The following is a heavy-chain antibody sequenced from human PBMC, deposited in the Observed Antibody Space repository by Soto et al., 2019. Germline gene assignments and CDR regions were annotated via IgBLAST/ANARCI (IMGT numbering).Heavy chain of an antibody. CDR2: ITTTGSDM. J-gene: IGHJ4*02. Sequence: EVQLVESGGGLVQPGGSLRLSRVASGFTFSSYNMDWVRQAPGKGLEWVSFITTTGSDMYYPDSVKGRFTISRDNARNSLYLQVNSLRADDTAMYYCARDRGDGYIDYWGQGTLVTVSS. CDR1: GFTFSSYN. CDR3: ARDRGDGYIDY. V-gene: IGHV3-48*01.